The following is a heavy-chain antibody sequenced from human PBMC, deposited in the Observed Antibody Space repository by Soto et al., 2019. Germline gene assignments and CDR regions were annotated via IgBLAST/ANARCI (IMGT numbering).Heavy chain of an antibody. J-gene: IGHJ4*02. CDR1: GYTFSTFA. Sequence: QVQLVQSAAEVKKPGASVKVSCKASGYTFSTFAITWVRQAPGQGLEWMGYITTYSGNTYSAQKLQGRVTMTTDTSTSTAYMELRSLRSDDTAVYFCARGTGDFAYWGQGTLVTVSS. V-gene: IGHV1-18*01. D-gene: IGHD2-2*01. CDR3: ARGTGDFAY. CDR2: ITTYSGNT.